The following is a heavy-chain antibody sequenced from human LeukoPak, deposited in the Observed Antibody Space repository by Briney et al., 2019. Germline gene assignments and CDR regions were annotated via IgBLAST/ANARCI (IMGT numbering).Heavy chain of an antibody. CDR1: GGSISSGSYY. CDR2: IYTNGST. Sequence: SQTLSLTCAVSGGSISSGSYYWSWIRQPAGKGLEWIVRIYTNGSTNYNPALKSRVTISVDTSKNQFSLNMSSVSAADTAVYYCARDKVEVVAATPNNWFDPWGQGTLVTVSS. CDR3: ARDKVEVVAATPNNWFDP. D-gene: IGHD2-15*01. V-gene: IGHV4-61*02. J-gene: IGHJ5*02.